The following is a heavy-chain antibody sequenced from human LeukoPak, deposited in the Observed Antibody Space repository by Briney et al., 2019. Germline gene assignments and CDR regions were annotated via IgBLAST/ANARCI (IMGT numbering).Heavy chain of an antibody. J-gene: IGHJ4*02. Sequence: ASVKVSCKASGFTFTSSAVQWVRQARGQRLEWIGWIVVGSGNTNYAQKFQGRVTITADESTSTAYMELSSLRSEDTAVYYCARALGQYYDSSARYFDYWGQRTLVTVSS. CDR2: IVVGSGNT. V-gene: IGHV1-58*01. D-gene: IGHD3-22*01. CDR1: GFTFTSSA. CDR3: ARALGQYYDSSARYFDY.